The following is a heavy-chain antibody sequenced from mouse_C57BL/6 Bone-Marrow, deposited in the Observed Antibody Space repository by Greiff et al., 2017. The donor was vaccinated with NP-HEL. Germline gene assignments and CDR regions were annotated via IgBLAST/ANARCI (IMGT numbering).Heavy chain of an antibody. CDR3: ARHDYDYEGYFDY. CDR1: GFTFSDYY. Sequence: EVQLVESGGGLVQPGGSLKLSCAASGFTFSDYYMYWVRQTPEKRLEWVAYISNGGGSTYYPDTVKGRFTISRDNAKNTLYLQMSRLKSEDTAMYYCARHDYDYEGYFDYWGQGTTLTVSS. CDR2: ISNGGGST. V-gene: IGHV5-12*01. J-gene: IGHJ2*01. D-gene: IGHD2-4*01.